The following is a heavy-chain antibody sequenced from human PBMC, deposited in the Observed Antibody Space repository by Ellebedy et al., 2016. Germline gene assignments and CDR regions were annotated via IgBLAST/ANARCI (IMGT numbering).Heavy chain of an antibody. CDR3: ARPARRGSPFDY. D-gene: IGHD6-6*01. CDR1: GGSFSGYY. CDR2: IYYSGST. J-gene: IGHJ4*02. Sequence: GSLRLSXAVYGGSFSGYYWGWIRQPPGKGLEWIGSIYYSGSTYYNPSLKSRVTISVDTSKNQFSLKLSSVTAADTAVYYCARPARRGSPFDYWGQGTLVTVSS. V-gene: IGHV4-39*01.